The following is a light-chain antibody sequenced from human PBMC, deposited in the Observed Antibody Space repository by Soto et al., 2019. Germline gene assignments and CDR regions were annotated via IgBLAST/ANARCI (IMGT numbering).Light chain of an antibody. CDR3: QQSYSTWT. Sequence: DIQMTQSPSSVSASVGDRVTITCRASQSISSYLNWYQQKPGKAPKLLIYAASSLQSGVPSRFSGSGSGTDFTLTISSLQPEDFATYYCQQSYSTWTFXQGTKADIK. V-gene: IGKV1-39*01. J-gene: IGKJ1*01. CDR2: AAS. CDR1: QSISSY.